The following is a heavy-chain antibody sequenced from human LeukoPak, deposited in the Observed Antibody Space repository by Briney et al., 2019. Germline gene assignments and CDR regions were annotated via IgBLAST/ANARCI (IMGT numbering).Heavy chain of an antibody. J-gene: IGHJ6*03. V-gene: IGHV3-23*01. Sequence: GGSLRLSCAASGFTFSSYAMSWVRQAPGKGLEWVSAISGSGGSTYYADSVKGRFTISRDNSKNTLYLQMNSLRAEDTAVYYCAITSGYPRPYYYYMDVWGKGTTVTVSS. CDR1: GFTFSSYA. CDR3: AITSGYPRPYYYYMDV. D-gene: IGHD3-22*01. CDR2: ISGSGGST.